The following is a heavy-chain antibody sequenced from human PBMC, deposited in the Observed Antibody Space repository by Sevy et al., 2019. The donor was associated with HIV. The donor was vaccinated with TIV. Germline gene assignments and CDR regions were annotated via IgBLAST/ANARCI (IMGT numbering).Heavy chain of an antibody. Sequence: GGSLRLSCAASGFTFSSYWMHWVRRAPGKGLVWVSRLNSDGSSTSYADSVKGRFTISRDNAKNTLYLQMNSLRAEDTAVYYCAGDKEYSSGNYYYGMDVWGQGTTVTVSS. J-gene: IGHJ6*02. CDR3: AGDKEYSSGNYYYGMDV. D-gene: IGHD6-19*01. V-gene: IGHV3-74*01. CDR1: GFTFSSYW. CDR2: LNSDGSST.